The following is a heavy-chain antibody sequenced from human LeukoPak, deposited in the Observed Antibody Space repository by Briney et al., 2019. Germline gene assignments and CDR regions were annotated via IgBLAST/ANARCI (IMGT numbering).Heavy chain of an antibody. Sequence: SETPSPTCTVSGGSISSYYWSWIRQPPGKGLEWIGYIYYSGSTNYNPSLKSRVTISVDTSKNQFSLKLSSVTAADTAVYYCARHSVPAAPLIDYWGQGTLVTVSS. CDR2: IYYSGST. J-gene: IGHJ4*02. CDR1: GGSISSYY. V-gene: IGHV4-59*08. D-gene: IGHD2-2*01. CDR3: ARHSVPAAPLIDY.